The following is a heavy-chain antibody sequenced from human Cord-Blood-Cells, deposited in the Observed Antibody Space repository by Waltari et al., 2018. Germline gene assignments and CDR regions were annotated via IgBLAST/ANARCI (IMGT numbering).Heavy chain of an antibody. CDR1: GFTFSSYA. D-gene: IGHD3-10*01. Sequence: EVQLLESGGGLVQPGGSLRLSCAASGFTFSSYAMSWVRQAPGKGLGWVSAISGSGGSTYYADAVKGRFTISSDNSKNTLYLQMNSLRAEDTAVYYCAKGAYRGSYYKVDYWGQGTLVTVSS. CDR2: ISGSGGST. CDR3: AKGAYRGSYYKVDY. V-gene: IGHV3-23*01. J-gene: IGHJ4*02.